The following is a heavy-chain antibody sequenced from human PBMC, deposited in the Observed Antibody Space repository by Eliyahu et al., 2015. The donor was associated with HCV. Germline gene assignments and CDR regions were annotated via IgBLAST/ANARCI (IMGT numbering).Heavy chain of an antibody. CDR1: GGSISSYX. CDR2: IYFSGST. D-gene: IGHD6-19*01. J-gene: IGHJ5*02. V-gene: IGHV4-59*01. CDR3: ASGGGGIAVTGTGGWFDP. Sequence: QVQLQESGPGLVKPSETLSLTCTVSGGSISSYXWSWIRQPPGKGLEWIGDIYFSGSTNYNTSXKSRVTISADTSKNQFSLKLSSVIAADTAVYYCASGGGGIAVTGTGGWFDPWGQGTLVTVSS.